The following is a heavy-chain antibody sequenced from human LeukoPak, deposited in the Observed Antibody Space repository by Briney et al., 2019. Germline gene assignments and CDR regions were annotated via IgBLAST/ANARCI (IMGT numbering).Heavy chain of an antibody. CDR2: ITGSHGPT. CDR3: ARLYSGYDSFDY. D-gene: IGHD5-12*01. Sequence: GGSLRLSCAASGFTFSSFAMTWVRQAPGKGLEWVSSITGSHGPTYNTDSVKGRFTISRDNSKNTLYLQMNSLRAEDTAVYYCARLYSGYDSFDYWGQGTLVTVSS. V-gene: IGHV3-23*01. J-gene: IGHJ4*02. CDR1: GFTFSSFA.